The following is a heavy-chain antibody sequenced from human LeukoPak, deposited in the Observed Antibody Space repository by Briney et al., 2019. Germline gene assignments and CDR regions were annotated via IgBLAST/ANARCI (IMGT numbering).Heavy chain of an antibody. CDR2: IYYSGST. D-gene: IGHD3-10*01. CDR1: GGSISSSSYY. Sequence: SETLSLTCTVSGGSISSSSYYWGWIRQPPGKGLEWIGSIYYSGSTYYNPSLKSRVTISVDTSKNQFSLKLSSVTAADTAVYYCASGVWFGELFPFDYWGQGTLVTVSS. J-gene: IGHJ4*02. V-gene: IGHV4-39*01. CDR3: ASGVWFGELFPFDY.